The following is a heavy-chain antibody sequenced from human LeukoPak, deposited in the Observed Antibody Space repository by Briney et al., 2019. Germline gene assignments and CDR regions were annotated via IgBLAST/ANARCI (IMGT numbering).Heavy chain of an antibody. CDR2: ISGSGGST. J-gene: IGHJ6*02. CDR3: AKTEDDYYYYGMDV. CDR1: GFTFSSYA. Sequence: GGSLRLSCAASGFTFSSYAMSWVRQAPGKGLEWVSAISGSGGSTYYADSVKGRFTISRDNSKNTLYLQMDSLRAEDTAVYYCAKTEDDYYYYGMDVWGQGTTVAVSS. V-gene: IGHV3-23*01.